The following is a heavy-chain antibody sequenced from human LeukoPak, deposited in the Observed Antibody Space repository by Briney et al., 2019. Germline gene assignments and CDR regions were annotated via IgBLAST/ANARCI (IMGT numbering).Heavy chain of an antibody. CDR2: INPNSGGT. V-gene: IGHV1-2*02. J-gene: IGHJ3*02. Sequence: ASVKVSCKASGYTFTGYYMHWVRQAPGQGLEWMGWINPNSGGTNYAQKFQGRVTMTRDTSITTVSMELSGLTSDDTAVYYCARDRGLITFGGVIVRNDVLDIWGQGTMVTVSS. CDR1: GYTFTGYY. CDR3: ARDRGLITFGGVIVRNDVLDI. D-gene: IGHD3-16*02.